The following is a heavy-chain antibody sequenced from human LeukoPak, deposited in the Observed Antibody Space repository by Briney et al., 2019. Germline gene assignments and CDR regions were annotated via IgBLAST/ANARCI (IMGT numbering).Heavy chain of an antibody. CDR1: GFTFSHAW. V-gene: IGHV3-15*01. Sequence: GGSLRLSCAVSGFTFSHAWMTWVRQAPGKGLEWVGRIKSKTDDGTSDYAAPVKGRFTISRDDSKNTLYLQMDNLKTEDTAVYYCTTDYRVEVWFGEFLYKGPEYWGQGTLVTVSS. J-gene: IGHJ4*02. CDR2: IKSKTDDGTS. D-gene: IGHD3-10*01. CDR3: TTDYRVEVWFGEFLYKGPEY.